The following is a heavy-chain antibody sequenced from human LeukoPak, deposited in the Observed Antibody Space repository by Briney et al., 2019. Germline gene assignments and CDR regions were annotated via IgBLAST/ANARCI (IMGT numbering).Heavy chain of an antibody. V-gene: IGHV3-30*18. CDR2: ISYDGSNK. J-gene: IGHJ4*02. D-gene: IGHD3-3*01. CDR3: AKSAPEYYDFWSGADY. CDR1: GFTFSSYG. Sequence: GGSLRLSCAASGFTFSSYGMHWVRQAPGKGLEWVAVISYDGSNKYYADSVKGRFTISRDNPKNTLYLQMNSLRAEDTAVYYCAKSAPEYYDFWSGADYWGQGTLVTVSS.